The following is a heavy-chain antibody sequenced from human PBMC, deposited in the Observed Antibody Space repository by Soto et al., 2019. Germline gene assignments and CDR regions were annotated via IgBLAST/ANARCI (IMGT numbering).Heavy chain of an antibody. CDR2: INSDGSST. CDR1: GFTFSSYW. V-gene: IGHV3-74*01. D-gene: IGHD3-22*01. Sequence: EVQLVESGGGLVQPGGSLRLSCAASGFTFSSYWMHWVRQAPGKGLVWVSRINSDGSSTSYADSVKGRFTISRDNAKNTLYLQMNSLRAEDTAVYYCASPYYYDSSGYNYAFDIWGQGTMVTVSS. J-gene: IGHJ3*02. CDR3: ASPYYYDSSGYNYAFDI.